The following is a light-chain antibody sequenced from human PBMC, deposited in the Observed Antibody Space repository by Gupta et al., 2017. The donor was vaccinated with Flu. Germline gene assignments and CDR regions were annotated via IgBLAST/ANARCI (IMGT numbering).Light chain of an antibody. CDR3: TSDAGINTVV. CDR1: SSNVGGYDY. V-gene: IGLV2-8*01. CDR2: EVT. Sequence: SALTQPPSASGSPRPPVTISCTGTSSNVGGYDYVSWNQHHPSKAHKLMIYEVTRRPAGVPGRFSGSTSGNTASLTVSGRKAEEEADYYGTSDAGINTVVFGGGTKLTVL. J-gene: IGLJ2*01.